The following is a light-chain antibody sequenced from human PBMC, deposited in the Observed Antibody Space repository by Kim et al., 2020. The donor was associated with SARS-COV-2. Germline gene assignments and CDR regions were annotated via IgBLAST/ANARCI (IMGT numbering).Light chain of an antibody. Sequence: LSPGERATLSCRASQSVSSSYLAWYQQEPGQAPRLLIYGASSRATGIPDRFSSSGSGTDFTLTISRLEPEDFAVYYCQQYGSPWTFGQGTKVDIK. CDR2: GAS. V-gene: IGKV3-20*01. CDR3: QQYGSPWT. J-gene: IGKJ1*01. CDR1: QSVSSSY.